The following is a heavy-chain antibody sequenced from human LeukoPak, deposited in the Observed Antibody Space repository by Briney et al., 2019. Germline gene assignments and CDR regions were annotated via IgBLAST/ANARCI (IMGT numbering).Heavy chain of an antibody. CDR2: ISWDGNKK. CDR3: VKAIVAAGYDY. D-gene: IGHD6-13*01. J-gene: IGHJ4*02. CDR1: GFTFSSHA. V-gene: IGHV3-30*04. Sequence: GGSLRLSCAASGFTFSSHAMHWVRQAPGKGLEWVAFISWDGNKKYCADSVEGRFTISRDSPKNTLFLQMNSLRAEDTAVYYCVKAIVAAGYDYWGQGTLVTVSS.